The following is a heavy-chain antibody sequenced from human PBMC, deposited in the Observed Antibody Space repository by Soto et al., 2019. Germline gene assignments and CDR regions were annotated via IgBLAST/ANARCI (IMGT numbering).Heavy chain of an antibody. Sequence: GGSLRPSCAASGFTFSTYGMHWVRQAPGKGLVWVSRIKTDGSVTTYADSVKGRFTISRDNAKNTLYLQMNTLRAEDTAVYYCARDLGGSHDYWGRGTLVTVPS. D-gene: IGHD3-16*01. CDR3: ARDLGGSHDY. CDR1: GFTFSTYG. CDR2: IKTDGSVT. V-gene: IGHV3-74*01. J-gene: IGHJ4*02.